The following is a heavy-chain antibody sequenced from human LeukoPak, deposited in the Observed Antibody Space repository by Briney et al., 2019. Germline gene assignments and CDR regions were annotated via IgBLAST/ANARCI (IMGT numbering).Heavy chain of an antibody. D-gene: IGHD5-18*01. CDR1: GFSFSSYG. V-gene: IGHV3-33*01. CDR3: ARDQRGFSYSKYYFDY. Sequence: GCSLRLSCAASGFSFSSYGMHWVRQAPGKGLAWVAVIWYDGTNKYYADSVKGRFTISRDNSKNTLYLQMNSLRAEDTAVYYCARDQRGFSYSKYYFDYWGQGTLVTVAS. CDR2: IWYDGTNK. J-gene: IGHJ4*02.